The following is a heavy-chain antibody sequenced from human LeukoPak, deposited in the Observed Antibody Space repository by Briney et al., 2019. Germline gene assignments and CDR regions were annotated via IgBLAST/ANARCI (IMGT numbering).Heavy chain of an antibody. J-gene: IGHJ4*02. CDR2: IEHDGSTK. D-gene: IGHD3-22*01. Sequence: GGSLRLSCTVSGFTFSSYWMSWVRQAPGKGLERVANIEHDGSTKFYLDSVKGRFTISRDNARSSLYLQMNSLRAEDTAVYYCARVSYDSSGNYYGYFDSWGQGTLATVSS. V-gene: IGHV3-7*01. CDR3: ARVSYDSSGNYYGYFDS. CDR1: GFTFSSYW.